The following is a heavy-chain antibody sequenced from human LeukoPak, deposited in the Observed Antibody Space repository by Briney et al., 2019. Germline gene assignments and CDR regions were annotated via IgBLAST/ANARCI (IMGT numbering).Heavy chain of an antibody. CDR2: INSDGSST. D-gene: IGHD2-15*01. CDR1: GFVFSNYW. V-gene: IGHV3-74*01. Sequence: GGSLRLSCAASGFVFSNYWMHWVRQGPGKGLVRVSRINSDGSSTIYADSVKGRFTISRDNAKNTLYLQMNSLRAEDTAVYYCARDGYCSSGTCYGKDYWGQGTLDTVSS. J-gene: IGHJ4*02. CDR3: ARDGYCSSGTCYGKDY.